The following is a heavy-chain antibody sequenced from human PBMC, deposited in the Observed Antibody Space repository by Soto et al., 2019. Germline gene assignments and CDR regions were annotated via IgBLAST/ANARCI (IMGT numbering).Heavy chain of an antibody. CDR2: IHYSGIT. CDR3: ARGPDHAKAGY. J-gene: IGHJ4*02. CDR1: GASISSGLYY. V-gene: IGHV4-31*03. Sequence: QVQLQESGPGLVKPSQTLSLTCTVSGASISSGLYYWNWIRHIPGKGLEWIGCIHYSGITYYNPSLQSRLIISVDTSDNQSSLKLTSVTAADTAVYYCARGPDHAKAGYWGQGILVTVSS. D-gene: IGHD6-19*01.